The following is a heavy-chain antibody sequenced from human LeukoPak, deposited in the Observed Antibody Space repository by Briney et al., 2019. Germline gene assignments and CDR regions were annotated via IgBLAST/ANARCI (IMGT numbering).Heavy chain of an antibody. Sequence: PGGSLRLSCAVSGFRFSSYWMSWVRQAPGKGLEWVANVKQDGSEKNYVDSVKGRFTISRDNAKNSLYLQMNSLRAEDTAVYYCARDEVGPPPEAYWGHGTLVTVSS. CDR3: ARDEVGPPPEAY. CDR2: VKQDGSEK. V-gene: IGHV3-7*01. CDR1: GFRFSSYW. D-gene: IGHD4-23*01. J-gene: IGHJ4*01.